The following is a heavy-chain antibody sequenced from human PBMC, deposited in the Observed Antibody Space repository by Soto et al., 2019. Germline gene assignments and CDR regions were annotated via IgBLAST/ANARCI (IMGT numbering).Heavy chain of an antibody. Sequence: PWGSLRLSCAASGFTFSDYGMHWVRQAPGRGLEWLAVISYDGSNKYYADSVKGRFTISRDNSKNTLSLQMNGLRTEDTAVYYCAKDREIFGSGWYSAFDIWGQGTMVT. D-gene: IGHD6-19*01. CDR3: AKDREIFGSGWYSAFDI. CDR1: GFTFSDYG. CDR2: ISYDGSNK. V-gene: IGHV3-30*18. J-gene: IGHJ3*02.